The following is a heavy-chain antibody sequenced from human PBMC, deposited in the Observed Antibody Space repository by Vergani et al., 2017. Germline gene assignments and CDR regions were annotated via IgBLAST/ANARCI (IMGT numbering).Heavy chain of an antibody. D-gene: IGHD6-19*01. Sequence: EVQLVESGGGLVQPGRSLRLSCTASGFTFSSYAMSWVRQAPGKGLEWVSAISGSGGSTYYADSVKGRFTISRDNSKNTLYLQMNSLRAEDTAVYYCAQDGAVAGFFRIVYFDYWGQGTLVTVSS. J-gene: IGHJ4*02. CDR2: ISGSGGST. CDR3: AQDGAVAGFFRIVYFDY. V-gene: IGHV3-23*04. CDR1: GFTFSSYA.